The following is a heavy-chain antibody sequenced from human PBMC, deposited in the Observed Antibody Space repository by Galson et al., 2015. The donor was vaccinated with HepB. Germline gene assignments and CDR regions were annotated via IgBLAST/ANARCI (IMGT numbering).Heavy chain of an antibody. D-gene: IGHD3-16*02. V-gene: IGHV3-21*01. Sequence: SLRLSCAASGFTFSSYSMNWVRQAPGKGLEWVSSISSSSSNIYYADSVKGRFTISRDNAKNSLYLQMNSLRAEDTAVYYCARSFSSLAASRLFDLCGRGSLGTASS. CDR2: ISSSSSNI. CDR3: ARSFSSLAASRLFDL. CDR1: GFTFSSYS. J-gene: IGHJ2*01.